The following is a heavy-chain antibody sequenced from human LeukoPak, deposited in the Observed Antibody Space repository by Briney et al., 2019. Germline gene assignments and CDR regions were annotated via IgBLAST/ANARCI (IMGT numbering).Heavy chain of an antibody. CDR1: GYTFTSYD. J-gene: IGHJ5*02. D-gene: IGHD2-15*01. Sequence: ASVKVSCKASGYTFTSYDINWVRQATGQGLEWMGWMNPNSDNTGYAQKFQGRVTITADKSTSTAYMELSSLRSEDTAVYYCARDTDIVVVVAGGWFDPWGQGTLVTVSS. CDR3: ARDTDIVVVVAGGWFDP. CDR2: MNPNSDNT. V-gene: IGHV1-8*01.